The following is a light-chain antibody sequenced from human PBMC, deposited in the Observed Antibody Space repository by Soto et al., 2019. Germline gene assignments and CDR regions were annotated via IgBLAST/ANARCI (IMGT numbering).Light chain of an antibody. Sequence: QSVLTQPPSVSGAPGQRVTIFCTGSSSNIGTRYDVHWYQQLPGTAPKLLIYANSNRPSGVPDRFSGSKSGTSASLAITGLQAEDEADYYCQSYDSSLSGVVFGGGTKLTVL. V-gene: IGLV1-40*01. CDR3: QSYDSSLSGVV. CDR2: ANS. J-gene: IGLJ2*01. CDR1: SSNIGTRYD.